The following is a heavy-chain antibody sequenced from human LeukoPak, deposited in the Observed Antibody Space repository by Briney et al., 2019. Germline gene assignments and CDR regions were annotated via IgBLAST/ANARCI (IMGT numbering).Heavy chain of an antibody. D-gene: IGHD1-1*01. J-gene: IGHJ6*02. CDR1: GYTFTGYY. CDR3: ARDLNENYYYYGMDV. Sequence: GASVKVSCKASGYTFTGYYMHWVRQAPGHGLEWMGWINPNSGGTNYAQKFQGRVTMTRDTSISTAYMELSRLRSDDTAVYYCARDLNENYYYYGMDVWGQGTTVTVSS. CDR2: INPNSGGT. V-gene: IGHV1-2*02.